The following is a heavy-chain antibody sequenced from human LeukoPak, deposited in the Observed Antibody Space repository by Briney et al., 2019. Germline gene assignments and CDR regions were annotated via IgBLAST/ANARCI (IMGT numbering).Heavy chain of an antibody. J-gene: IGHJ6*02. CDR1: GFTFSDYG. CDR3: ARERGYSYGYWRGGPYGMDV. V-gene: IGHV3-30*03. D-gene: IGHD5-18*01. Sequence: PGGSLRLSCAASGFTFSDYGLHWVRQAPGKGLEWVAVISYDGSNKYYADSVKGRFTISRDNSKNTLYLQMNSLRAEDTAVYYCARERGYSYGYWRGGPYGMDVWGQGTTVTVSS. CDR2: ISYDGSNK.